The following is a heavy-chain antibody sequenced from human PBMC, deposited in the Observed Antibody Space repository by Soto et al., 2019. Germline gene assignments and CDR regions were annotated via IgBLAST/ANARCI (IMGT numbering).Heavy chain of an antibody. J-gene: IGHJ5*02. CDR3: AKDCAGRFPSPYWVDP. D-gene: IGHD3-16*01. CDR1: GFSITTTGVG. V-gene: IGHV2-5*01. Sequence: SCPTLVNPTQTLTLTCTLSGFSITTTGVGVGWIRQPPGKALEWLAVIYCNDEKHYSPSLMSRLTITKDTSKNQVVLTMTKMDPVDTATYYCAKDCAGRFPSPYWVDPWGQGIMVTVYS. CDR2: IYCNDEK.